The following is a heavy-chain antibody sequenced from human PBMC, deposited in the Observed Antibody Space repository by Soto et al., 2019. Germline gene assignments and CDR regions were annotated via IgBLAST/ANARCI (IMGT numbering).Heavy chain of an antibody. CDR1: GGSFSCYY. V-gene: IGHV4-34*01. CDR3: ARGHRDGYKDSRYSDY. Sequence: PSETLSLTCAVYGGSFSCYYWSWIRQPPGKGLEWIGEINHSGSTNYNPSLKSRVTISVDTSKNQFSLKLSSVTAADTAVYYCARGHRDGYKDSRYSDYWGQGTLVTVSS. CDR2: INHSGST. D-gene: IGHD5-12*01. J-gene: IGHJ4*02.